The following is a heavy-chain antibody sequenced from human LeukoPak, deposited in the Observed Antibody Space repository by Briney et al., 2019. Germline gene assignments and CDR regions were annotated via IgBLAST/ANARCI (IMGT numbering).Heavy chain of an antibody. Sequence: GGSLRLSCAASGFTFSSYAMSWVRQAPGKGLEWVSGISGSGDNTYYADSVKGRFTISRDNSKSTLYLEMNSLRAEDTAVYYCAKRSGTASLGGTNFDYWGQGTRVTVSS. J-gene: IGHJ4*02. V-gene: IGHV3-23*01. CDR2: ISGSGDNT. D-gene: IGHD6-19*01. CDR3: AKRSGTASLGGTNFDY. CDR1: GFTFSSYA.